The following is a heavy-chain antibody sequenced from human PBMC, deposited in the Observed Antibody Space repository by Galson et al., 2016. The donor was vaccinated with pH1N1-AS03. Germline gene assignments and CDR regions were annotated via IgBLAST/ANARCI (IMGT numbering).Heavy chain of an antibody. Sequence: QSGAEVTKPGQSLRISCKASGSISTDFYVHWVRQAPGQGLEWMGWINPKNGVTNYAQKFQAWVTMTGDTSISTAYMELHGLKSDDTALYFCARDVGESGWLDPWGQGTLVTVSS. CDR1: GSISTDFY. V-gene: IGHV1-2*04. CDR2: INPKNGVT. J-gene: IGHJ5*02. CDR3: ARDVGESGWLDP.